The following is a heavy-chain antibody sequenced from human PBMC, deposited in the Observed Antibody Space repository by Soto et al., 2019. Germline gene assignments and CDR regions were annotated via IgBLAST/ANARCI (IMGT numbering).Heavy chain of an antibody. Sequence: QLQLQESGPGLVKTSETLSLTCTVSGGSISSSSYYWGWIRQPPGKGLEWIGNIYYSGSTHYNPSLESRVTLYVDTSKNQFSLKLSSVTAADTAVYYCARHDYGDYGGIDYWGQGTLVTVSS. CDR2: IYYSGST. CDR1: GGSISSSSYY. D-gene: IGHD4-17*01. V-gene: IGHV4-39*01. J-gene: IGHJ4*02. CDR3: ARHDYGDYGGIDY.